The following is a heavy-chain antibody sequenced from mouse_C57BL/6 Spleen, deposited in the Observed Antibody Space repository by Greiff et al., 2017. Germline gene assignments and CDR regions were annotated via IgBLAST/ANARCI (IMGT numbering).Heavy chain of an antibody. CDR3: AKNLSTTVVAPAY. Sequence: QVQLQQSGPGLVQPSQSLSIPCTVSGFSLTSYGVHWVRQSPGKGLEWLGVIWSGGSTDYTAAFMSRLSITKDNSKSKVFFKMNSLHADDTAIYYCAKNLSTTVVAPAYWGQGTLVTVSA. D-gene: IGHD1-1*01. CDR2: IWSGGST. CDR1: GFSLTSYG. V-gene: IGHV2-5*01. J-gene: IGHJ3*01.